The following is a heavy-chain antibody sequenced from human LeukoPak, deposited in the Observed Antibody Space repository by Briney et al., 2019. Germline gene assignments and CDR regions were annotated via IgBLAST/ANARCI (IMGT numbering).Heavy chain of an antibody. CDR1: GGSISSYY. J-gene: IGHJ4*02. CDR3: ARDRDYYGSGGFQY. V-gene: IGHV4-59*01. D-gene: IGHD3-10*01. Sequence: PSETLSLTCIVSGGSISSYYWSWIRQPPGKGLEWIGYISYSGSTNYNPSLKSRLTISVDTSKNQFSLNLSSVTAADTTVYYCARDRDYYGSGGFQYWGQGTLVTVSS. CDR2: ISYSGST.